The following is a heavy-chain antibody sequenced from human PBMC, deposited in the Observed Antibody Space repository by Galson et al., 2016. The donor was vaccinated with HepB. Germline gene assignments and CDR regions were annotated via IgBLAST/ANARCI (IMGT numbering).Heavy chain of an antibody. Sequence: CAISGDSVSSKSAAWNWIRHSPSRGLEWLGRTYHTSNWYSDYAVSVKSRITINPDTSKNQFSLQVNSVTPEDTAVYYCARGHLVVPFSFYFDYWGQGSLVTVSS. CDR2: TYHTSNWYS. V-gene: IGHV6-1*01. D-gene: IGHD2-15*01. CDR1: GDSVSSKSAA. J-gene: IGHJ4*02. CDR3: ARGHLVVPFSFYFDY.